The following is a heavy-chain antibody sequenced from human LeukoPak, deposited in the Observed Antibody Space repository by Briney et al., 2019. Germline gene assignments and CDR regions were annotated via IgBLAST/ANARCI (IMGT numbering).Heavy chain of an antibody. CDR3: AKDLDSAAFDI. CDR2: INTITGNP. J-gene: IGHJ3*02. CDR1: GYTFTNFA. V-gene: IGHV7-4-1*02. Sequence: ASVKVSCKASGYTFTNFAINWVRQAPGQGPEWMGWINTITGNPTYAQGFTGRFVFSLDTSVSTAYLQISSLKAEDTAVYYCAKDLDSAAFDIWGQGTMVTVSS. D-gene: IGHD2-15*01.